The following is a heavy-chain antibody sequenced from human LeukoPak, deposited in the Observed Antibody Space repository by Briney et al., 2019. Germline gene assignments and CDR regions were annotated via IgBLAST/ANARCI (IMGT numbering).Heavy chain of an antibody. D-gene: IGHD6-19*01. CDR1: GGSISTSSYY. V-gene: IGHV4-39*01. Sequence: SETLSLTCTVSGGSISTSSYYWGWIRQPPGKGLEWIANIYYSGSTHYNPSLNSRITISVDTSNNQFSLRLNSVTAADTAVYFCARRGGTLAGNYFDSWGQGTLVTVSS. CDR2: IYYSGST. J-gene: IGHJ4*02. CDR3: ARRGGTLAGNYFDS.